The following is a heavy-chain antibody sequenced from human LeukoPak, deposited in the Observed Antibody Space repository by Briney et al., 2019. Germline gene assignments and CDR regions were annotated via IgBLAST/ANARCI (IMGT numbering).Heavy chain of an antibody. D-gene: IGHD6-13*01. CDR3: ARSIPYGTTWYGRSDY. Sequence: GGSLRLSCAASGLTFSSFGMHWVRQAPGKGLEWVANIKPDGTTKFYVDSVKGRFTISRDNALNSLYLQMNSLRAEDTAIYYCARSIPYGTTWYGRSDYWGQGTLVTVSS. CDR2: IKPDGTTK. V-gene: IGHV3-7*03. J-gene: IGHJ4*02. CDR1: GLTFSSFG.